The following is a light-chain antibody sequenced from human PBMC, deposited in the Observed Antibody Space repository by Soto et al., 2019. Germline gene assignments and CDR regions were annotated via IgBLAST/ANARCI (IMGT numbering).Light chain of an antibody. CDR1: QSVGSK. Sequence: EIVMTQSPDTLSVSPGERATLSCRASQSVGSKLAWYQQKPGQAPRLLIYGASTRATAIPARFSGSGSGTEFTLTISSLQSEDFAVYYCQQRSNWPPFTFGPGTKVDIK. V-gene: IGKV3-15*01. J-gene: IGKJ3*01. CDR2: GAS. CDR3: QQRSNWPPFT.